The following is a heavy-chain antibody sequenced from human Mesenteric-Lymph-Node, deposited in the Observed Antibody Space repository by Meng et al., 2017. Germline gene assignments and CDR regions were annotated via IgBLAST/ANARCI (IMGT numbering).Heavy chain of an antibody. Sequence: GSLRLSCAVSGGSISSSNWWSWVRQPPGRGLEWIGEINHSGSTNYNPSLKSRVTISVDTSKNQFSLKLSSVTAADTAVYYCARGPPADYWGPGTLVTVSS. CDR2: INHSGST. J-gene: IGHJ4*02. CDR1: GGSISSSNW. V-gene: IGHV4-4*02. CDR3: ARGPPADY.